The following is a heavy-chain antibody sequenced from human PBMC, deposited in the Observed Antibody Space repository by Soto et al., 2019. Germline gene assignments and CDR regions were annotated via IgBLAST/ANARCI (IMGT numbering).Heavy chain of an antibody. CDR3: ARTCSSTSCYVPPWAFQH. CDR2: INAGNGNT. CDR1: GYTFTSYA. J-gene: IGHJ1*01. D-gene: IGHD2-2*01. Sequence: ASVKVSCKASGYTFTSYAMNWVRQAPGQRLEWMGWINAGNGNTKYSQKFQGRVTITRDTSASTAYMELRSLRSDDTAVYYCARTCSSTSCYVPPWAFQHWGQGTLVTVSS. V-gene: IGHV1-3*01.